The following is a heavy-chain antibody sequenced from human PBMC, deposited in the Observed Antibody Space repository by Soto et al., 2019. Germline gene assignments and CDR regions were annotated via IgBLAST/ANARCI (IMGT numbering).Heavy chain of an antibody. V-gene: IGHV3-13*01. J-gene: IGHJ4*02. CDR2: IGTAGDT. CDR3: ARATAAGTDYFDY. CDR1: GFTFSSYD. D-gene: IGHD6-13*01. Sequence: EVQLVESGGGLVQPGGSLRLSCAASGFTFSSYDMHWVRQATGKGLEWVSAIGTAGDTYYPGSVKGRFTISRENAKNSLYLQINSLKAGDTAVYYCARATAAGTDYFDYWGQGTLVTVSS.